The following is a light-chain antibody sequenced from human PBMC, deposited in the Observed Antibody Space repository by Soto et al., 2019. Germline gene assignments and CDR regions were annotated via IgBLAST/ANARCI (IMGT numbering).Light chain of an antibody. V-gene: IGLV2-14*01. Sequence: QSVLTQPASVSGSPGQSITISCTGTSSDVGGYNYVSWYQQHSGKAPELMIYDVSNRPSGVSNRFSGSKSGNTASLTISGLQDEDEADYYCGSYASSSTLYVFGTGTKVTVL. CDR2: DVS. CDR1: SSDVGGYNY. CDR3: GSYASSSTLYV. J-gene: IGLJ1*01.